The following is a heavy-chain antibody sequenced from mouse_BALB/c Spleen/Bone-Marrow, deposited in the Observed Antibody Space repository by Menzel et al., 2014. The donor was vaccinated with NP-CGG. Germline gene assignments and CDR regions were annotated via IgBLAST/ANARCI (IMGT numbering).Heavy chain of an antibody. J-gene: IGHJ3*01. CDR1: GYSFTSYV. CDR3: ARWGYGYDRVWFAY. Sequence: EVQLVESGPELVKPGASVKLSCTASGYSFTSYVIQWVKQKPGQGLEWIGYVNPYNDGTNYNEKFKGKATLTSDKSSSTAYMELSSLTSEDSADNYRARWGYGYDRVWFAYGGQGTLVTVSA. CDR2: VNPYNDGT. D-gene: IGHD2-2*01. V-gene: IGHV1-14*01.